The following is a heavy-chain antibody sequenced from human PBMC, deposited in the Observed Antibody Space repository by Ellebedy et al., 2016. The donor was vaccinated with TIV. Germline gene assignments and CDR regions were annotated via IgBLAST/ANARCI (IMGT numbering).Heavy chain of an antibody. CDR1: GYTLTTYY. V-gene: IGHV1-46*01. J-gene: IGHJ6*02. CDR2: INPSGGST. CDR3: ASDVGPGGGMDV. Sequence: AASVKVSCKASGYTLTTYYMHWVRQAPGQGLEWMGFINPSGGSTTYAQKFQGRVTMTRETSTSTVYMELGSLRSEDTAVYYGASDVGPGGGMDVWGQGTTVTVSS. D-gene: IGHD1-26*01.